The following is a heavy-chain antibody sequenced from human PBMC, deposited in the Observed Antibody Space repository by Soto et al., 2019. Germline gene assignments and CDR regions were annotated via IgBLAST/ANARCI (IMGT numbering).Heavy chain of an antibody. V-gene: IGHV1-2*02. CDR1: GYTFTGHY. J-gene: IGHJ6*02. CDR2: INPNTGGT. CDR3: AREFVVAPYYYGMDV. D-gene: IGHD2-21*01. Sequence: ASVKVSCKASGYTFTGHYLHWLRQAPGQGLEWMGWINPNTGGTYYTQKSQGRVTMTRDTSISTAYMELSRLRSDDTAVYYCAREFVVAPYYYGMDVWGQGTTVPSP.